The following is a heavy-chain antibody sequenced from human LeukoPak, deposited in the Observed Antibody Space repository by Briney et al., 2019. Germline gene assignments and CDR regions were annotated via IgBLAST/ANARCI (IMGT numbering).Heavy chain of an antibody. J-gene: IGHJ3*02. CDR3: ARPSSSWPGDAFDI. CDR1: GYTFISYA. CDR2: INTNTANP. D-gene: IGHD6-13*01. Sequence: RGASVKVSCKASGYTFISYAMNWVRQAPGQGLEWMGWINTNTANPTYAQGFTGRFVFSLDTSVSTAYLQISSLKAEDTAVYYCARPSSSWPGDAFDIWGQGTMVTVSS. V-gene: IGHV7-4-1*02.